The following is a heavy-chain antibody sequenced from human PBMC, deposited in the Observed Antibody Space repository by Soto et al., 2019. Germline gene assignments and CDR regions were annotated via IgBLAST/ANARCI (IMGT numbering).Heavy chain of an antibody. CDR1: GYTFTSYA. CDR3: ARALTYYYDSSGPLWAFDI. J-gene: IGHJ3*02. Sequence: VASVKVSCKASGYTFTSYAMHWVRQAPGQRLEWMGWINAGNGNTKYSQKFQGRVTITRDTSASTAYMELSSLRSEDTAVYYCARALTYYYDSSGPLWAFDIWGQGTMVTVS. V-gene: IGHV1-3*01. D-gene: IGHD3-22*01. CDR2: INAGNGNT.